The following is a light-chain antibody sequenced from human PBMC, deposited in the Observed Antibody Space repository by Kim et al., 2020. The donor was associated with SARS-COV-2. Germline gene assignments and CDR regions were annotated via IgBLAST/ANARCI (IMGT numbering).Light chain of an antibody. CDR2: EDD. CDR3: HSYDSTNHVI. Sequence: VTNSCTRGSGPVDSYFVQWFQQRPRSAPTTVIYEDDRRPSGVPDRFSGSIDSSSNSASLTISGLKTEDEADYFCHSYDSTNHVIFGGGTQLTVL. CDR1: SGPVDSYF. J-gene: IGLJ2*01. V-gene: IGLV6-57*03.